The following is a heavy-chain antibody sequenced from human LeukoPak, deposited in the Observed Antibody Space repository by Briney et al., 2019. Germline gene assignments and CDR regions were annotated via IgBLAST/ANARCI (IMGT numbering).Heavy chain of an antibody. CDR1: GGSISSSSYY. D-gene: IGHD2-15*01. J-gene: IGHJ5*02. CDR3: ARVLIGYCSGGSCSTQYATLGPNNWFDP. Sequence: SETLSLTCTVSGGSISSSSYYWGWIRQPPGKGLEWIGSIYYSGSTYYNPSLKSRVTISVDTSKNQFSLKLSSVTAADTAVYYCARVLIGYCSGGSCSTQYATLGPNNWFDPWGQGTLVTVSS. V-gene: IGHV4-39*07. CDR2: IYYSGST.